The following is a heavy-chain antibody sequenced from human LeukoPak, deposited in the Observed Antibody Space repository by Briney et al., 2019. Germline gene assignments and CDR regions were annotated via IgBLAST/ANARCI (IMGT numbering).Heavy chain of an antibody. J-gene: IGHJ4*02. Sequence: GASVKVSCKTSGYTFTNYYMHWVRQAPGQGLEWMGIINPSGGKIEYAQKFQGRVTMTRDTSTNTIYMELSSLRSEDTAVYYCASPPPYSSSWLIVYWGQGTLVTVSS. CDR1: GYTFTNYY. D-gene: IGHD6-13*01. CDR3: ASPPPYSSSWLIVY. CDR2: INPSGGKI. V-gene: IGHV1-46*01.